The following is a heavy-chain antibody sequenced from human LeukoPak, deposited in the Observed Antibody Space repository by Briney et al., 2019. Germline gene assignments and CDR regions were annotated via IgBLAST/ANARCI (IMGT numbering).Heavy chain of an antibody. CDR2: FDPEEGET. Sequence: ASVKVSCKVSGYTLTELSMHWVRPAPGKGLEWVGGFDPEEGETIYAQKFQGRVTMTEDTSTDTAYMELSSLRSEDTAAYYCATVETVLDRCGRYSSGWYSIDYWGQGTLVTVPA. CDR1: GYTLTELS. V-gene: IGHV1-24*01. J-gene: IGHJ4*02. CDR3: ATVETVLDRCGRYSSGWYSIDY. D-gene: IGHD6-19*01.